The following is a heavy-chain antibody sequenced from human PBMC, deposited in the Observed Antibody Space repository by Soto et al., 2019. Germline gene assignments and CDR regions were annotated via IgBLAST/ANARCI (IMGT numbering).Heavy chain of an antibody. CDR1: GGSINTYY. V-gene: IGHV4-59*01. Sequence: SETLSLTCTFSGGSINTYYWSWLRQPPGRGLEWIGYISYSGSTRYNPSLRSRVTMSVDTSKYQFSLKLTSLTAADTAVYYCARTDYGDYLFWFDPWGQGTLVTVSS. CDR2: ISYSGST. CDR3: ARTDYGDYLFWFDP. J-gene: IGHJ5*02. D-gene: IGHD4-17*01.